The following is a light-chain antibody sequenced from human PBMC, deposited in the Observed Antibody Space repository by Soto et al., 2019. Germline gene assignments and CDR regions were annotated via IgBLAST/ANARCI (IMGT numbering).Light chain of an antibody. Sequence: QSALTQPASVSGSPGQSITISCTGTSSDVGGYNFVSWYQQHPGKAPRLIIYEVSSRPSGVSYRFSGSKSGNTASLTISGVQSEDEADYYCSSYTLRNSLVLFGGGTMLTVL. CDR3: SSYTLRNSLVL. V-gene: IGLV2-14*01. CDR2: EVS. J-gene: IGLJ3*02. CDR1: SSDVGGYNF.